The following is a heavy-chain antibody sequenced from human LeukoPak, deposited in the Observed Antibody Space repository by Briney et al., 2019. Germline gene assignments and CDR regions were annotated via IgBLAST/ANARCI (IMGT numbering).Heavy chain of an antibody. J-gene: IGHJ5*02. CDR2: INPNSGNT. Sequence: ASVKVSCKASGYTFTGYYMHWVRQAPGQGLEWMGWINPNSGNTGYAQKFQGRVTMTRNTSISTAYMELSSLRSEDTAVYYCASGHYGSGSYNPWGQGTLVTVSS. D-gene: IGHD3-10*01. CDR3: ASGHYGSGSYNP. V-gene: IGHV1-8*02. CDR1: GYTFTGYY.